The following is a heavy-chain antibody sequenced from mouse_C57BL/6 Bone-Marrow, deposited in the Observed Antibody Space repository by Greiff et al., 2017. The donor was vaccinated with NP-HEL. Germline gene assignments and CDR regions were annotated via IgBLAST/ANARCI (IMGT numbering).Heavy chain of an antibody. CDR1: GFNIKDDY. V-gene: IGHV14-4*01. CDR2: VDPENGDT. Sequence: VTLKVSGAELVRPGASVKLSCTASGFNIKDDYMHWVKQRPEQGLEWIGWVDPENGDTEYASKFQGKATITADTSSNTAYLQLSSLTSEDTAVYYCTTHRAWFAYWGQGTLVTVSA. J-gene: IGHJ3*01. CDR3: TTHRAWFAY.